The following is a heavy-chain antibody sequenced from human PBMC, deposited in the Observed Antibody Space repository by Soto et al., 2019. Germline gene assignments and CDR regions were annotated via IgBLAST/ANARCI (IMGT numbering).Heavy chain of an antibody. D-gene: IGHD3-3*01. CDR2: ISGSGGST. CDR1: GFTFSSYA. CDR3: TLTRYRVYYDFWSGPLLFDY. Sequence: GGSLRLSCAASGFTFSSYAMSWVHQAPGKGLEWVSAISGSGGSTYYADSVKGRFTISRDNSKNTLYLQMNSLRAEDTAVYYCTLTRYRVYYDFWSGPLLFDYWGQGTLVTVSS. V-gene: IGHV3-23*01. J-gene: IGHJ4*02.